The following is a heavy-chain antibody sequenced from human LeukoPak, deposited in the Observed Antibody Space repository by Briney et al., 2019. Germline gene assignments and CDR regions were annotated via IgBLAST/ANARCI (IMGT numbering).Heavy chain of an antibody. CDR3: ARDAGSYSRNLYYFDY. CDR1: RYTFTSYG. J-gene: IGHJ4*02. Sequence: ASVKVSCKASRYTFTSYGISWVRQAPGRGLEWMGWISAYSNNTNYAQKFQGRVTMTTDTSTSTAYMELRSLTSDDSGVYYCARDAGSYSRNLYYFDYWGQGTLVSVSS. V-gene: IGHV1-18*01. CDR2: ISAYSNNT. D-gene: IGHD5-18*01.